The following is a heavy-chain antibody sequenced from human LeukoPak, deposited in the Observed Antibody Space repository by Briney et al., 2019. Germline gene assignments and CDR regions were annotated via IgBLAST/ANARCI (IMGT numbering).Heavy chain of an antibody. D-gene: IGHD6-19*01. V-gene: IGHV1-69*05. J-gene: IGHJ5*02. CDR3: ARTKAVAGTVDWFVP. CDR2: IIPIFGTA. Sequence: ASVKVSCKASGGTFSSYAISWVRQAPGQGLEWMGGIIPIFGTANYAQKFQGRVTITTDESTSTAYMELSSLRSEDTAVYYCARTKAVAGTVDWFVPWGQGTLVTVSS. CDR1: GGTFSSYA.